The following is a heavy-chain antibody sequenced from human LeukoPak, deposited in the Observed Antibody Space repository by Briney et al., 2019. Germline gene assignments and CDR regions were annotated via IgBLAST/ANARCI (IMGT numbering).Heavy chain of an antibody. CDR2: TYYRSKWYN. J-gene: IGHJ3*02. Sequence: SQTLSLTCAISGDSVSSNSAAWNWIRQSPSRGLEWLGRTYYRSKWYNDYAVSVKSRITINPDTSKDQFSLQLNSVTPEDTAVYYCARDRFGELCVPSAEAFDIWGQGTMVTVSS. CDR3: ARDRFGELCVPSAEAFDI. D-gene: IGHD3-10*01. CDR1: GDSVSSNSAA. V-gene: IGHV6-1*01.